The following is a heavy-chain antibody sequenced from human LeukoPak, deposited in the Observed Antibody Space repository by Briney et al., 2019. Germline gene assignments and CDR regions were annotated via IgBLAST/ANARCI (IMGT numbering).Heavy chain of an antibody. CDR2: ISSSSSYI. Sequence: GGSLRLSCAASGFTFSSYSMNWVRQAPGKGLEWVSSISSSSSYIYYADSVKGRFTISRDNAKNSLYLQMNSLRAEDTAVYYCARDRPHSSLNPYWFDPWGQGTLVTVSS. J-gene: IGHJ5*02. CDR1: GFTFSSYS. D-gene: IGHD6-13*01. CDR3: ARDRPHSSLNPYWFDP. V-gene: IGHV3-21*01.